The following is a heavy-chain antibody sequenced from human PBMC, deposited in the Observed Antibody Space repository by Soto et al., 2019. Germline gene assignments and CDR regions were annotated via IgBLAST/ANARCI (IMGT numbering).Heavy chain of an antibody. CDR1: GYTFTSYG. Sequence: GASVKVSCKASGYTFTSYGISWVRQAPGQELEWMGWISAYNGNTNYAQKLQGRVTMTADTSTSTAYMELRSLRSDDTAVYYCASRTYYYDGSGYYRGAFDIWGQGTMVTVSS. J-gene: IGHJ3*02. CDR3: ASRTYYYDGSGYYRGAFDI. CDR2: ISAYNGNT. D-gene: IGHD3-22*01. V-gene: IGHV1-18*01.